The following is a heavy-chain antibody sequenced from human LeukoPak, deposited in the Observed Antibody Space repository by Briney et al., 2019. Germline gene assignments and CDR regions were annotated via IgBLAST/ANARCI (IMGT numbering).Heavy chain of an antibody. Sequence: PGGSLRLSCAASGFTVSSNYMSWVRQAPGKGLEWVSAISGSGGSTYYADSVKGRFTISRDNSKNTLYLQMNSLRAEDTAVYYCAKDRLGSSSSFDYWGQGTLVTVSS. CDR1: GFTVSSNY. V-gene: IGHV3-23*01. CDR3: AKDRLGSSSSFDY. J-gene: IGHJ4*02. CDR2: ISGSGGST. D-gene: IGHD6-13*01.